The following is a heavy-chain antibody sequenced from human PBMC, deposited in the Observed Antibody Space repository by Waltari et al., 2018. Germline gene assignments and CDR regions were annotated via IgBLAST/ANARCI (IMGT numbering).Heavy chain of an antibody. J-gene: IGHJ6*02. Sequence: QVHLAQSGPELKKPGASVKVSCKASGYIFTTYGIIWVRQAPGQGLQWMGWINPYNGNTNDAQNLQGRVTMTTDTSATTAYLDLKSLRSDDTAVYYCARIATLTPAVWGQGTTVIVS. CDR1: GYIFTTYG. CDR3: ARIATLTPAV. V-gene: IGHV1-18*01. CDR2: INPYNGNT.